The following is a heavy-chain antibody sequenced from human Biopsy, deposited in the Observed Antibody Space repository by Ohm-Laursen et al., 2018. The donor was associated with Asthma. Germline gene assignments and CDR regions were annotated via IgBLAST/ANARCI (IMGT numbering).Heavy chain of an antibody. CDR3: ARDMNRDGWYFDY. Sequence: SLRLSCAASGFTFSSYGMYWVRQAPGKGLEWVAVISYDGSNKYYADSVKGRFTISRDNSKNTLYLQMNSLRGDDTAVYYCARDMNRDGWYFDYWRQGTLVTVSS. J-gene: IGHJ4*02. V-gene: IGHV3-30*03. CDR2: ISYDGSNK. CDR1: GFTFSSYG. D-gene: IGHD5-24*01.